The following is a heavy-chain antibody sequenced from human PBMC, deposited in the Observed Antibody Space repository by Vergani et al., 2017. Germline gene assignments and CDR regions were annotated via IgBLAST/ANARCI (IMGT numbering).Heavy chain of an antibody. CDR2: IYYSGST. J-gene: IGHJ4*02. CDR1: GGSISSYY. V-gene: IGHV4-59*01. D-gene: IGHD1-26*01. Sequence: QVQLQESGPGLVKPSETLSLTCTVSGGSISSYYWSWIRQPPGKGLEWIGYIYYSGSTNYNPSLKSRVTISVDTSKNQFSLKLSSVTAADTAVYYCARGVGATGSTLYYFDYWGQGTLVTVSS. CDR3: ARGVGATGSTLYYFDY.